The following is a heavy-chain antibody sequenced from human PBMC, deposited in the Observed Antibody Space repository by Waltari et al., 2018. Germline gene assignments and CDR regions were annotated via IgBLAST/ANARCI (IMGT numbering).Heavy chain of an antibody. V-gene: IGHV3-23*01. J-gene: IGHJ4*02. CDR3: AKAFPSPRIQLWFDY. Sequence: EVQLLESGGGLVQPGGSLRLSCAASGFTFSSYAMSWVRQAPGKGLEWVSAISGSGVRTYYADSVKGRFTISRDNSKNTLYLQMNSLRAEDTAVYYCAKAFPSPRIQLWFDYWGQGTLVTVSS. CDR2: ISGSGVRT. D-gene: IGHD5-18*01. CDR1: GFTFSSYA.